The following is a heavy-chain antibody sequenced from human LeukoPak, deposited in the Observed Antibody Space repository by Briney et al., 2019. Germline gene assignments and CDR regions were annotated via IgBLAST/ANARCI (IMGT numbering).Heavy chain of an antibody. CDR1: GFTFSSYA. J-gene: IGHJ4*02. D-gene: IGHD3-10*01. Sequence: GGSLRLSCAASGFTFSSYAMSWVRQAPGKGLEWVSAISGSGGNTYYADSVKGRFTISRDNSKNTLYLQMNSLRAEDTAVYYCAKDFLYGSGSHTPYYFDYWGQGTLVTVSS. CDR2: ISGSGGNT. CDR3: AKDFLYGSGSHTPYYFDY. V-gene: IGHV3-23*01.